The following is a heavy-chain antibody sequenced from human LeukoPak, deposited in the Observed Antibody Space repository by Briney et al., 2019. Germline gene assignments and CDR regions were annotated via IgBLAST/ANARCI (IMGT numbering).Heavy chain of an antibody. V-gene: IGHV4-61*09. D-gene: IGHD3-22*01. CDR3: ARGYYYDSSGYSP. CDR1: GGSISSGSYC. J-gene: IGHJ5*02. CDR2: IHTSGNT. Sequence: SETLSLTCTVSGGSISSGSYCWSWIRQPAGKGLEWIGHIHTSGNTNYNSSLKSRVTISVDTSKNQFSLQLNSVTPEDTAVYYCARGYYYDSSGYSPWGQGTLVTVSS.